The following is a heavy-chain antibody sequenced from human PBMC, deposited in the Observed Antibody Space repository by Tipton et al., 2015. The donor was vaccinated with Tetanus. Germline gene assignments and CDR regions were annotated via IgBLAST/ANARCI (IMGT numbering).Heavy chain of an antibody. D-gene: IGHD2-2*01. J-gene: IGHJ5*02. Sequence: TLSLTCTVSSGSISAYYWSWIRQPPGKGLEWIGYIYFDGSTKYNPSLKSRVTISVDPSKTQFSLNLRSVTAADTAVYYCTRHVVVAVPRWFDPWGQGTLVTVSS. CDR1: SGSISAYY. CDR2: IYFDGST. V-gene: IGHV4-59*08. CDR3: TRHVVVAVPRWFDP.